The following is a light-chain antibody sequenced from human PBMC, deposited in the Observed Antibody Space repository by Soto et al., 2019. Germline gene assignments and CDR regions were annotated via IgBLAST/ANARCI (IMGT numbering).Light chain of an antibody. CDR1: TNHVGGYNY. V-gene: IGLV2-14*03. Sequence: QSALTQPASVSGSPGQSITISCSRTTNHVGGYNYVSWYQQHPGKAPKLLIYGVTDRPSGVSSRFSGSKSGNAASLTISGLQAEDEGDYYCSSYTSSSTWVFGGGTKLTVL. CDR2: GVT. J-gene: IGLJ3*02. CDR3: SSYTSSSTWV.